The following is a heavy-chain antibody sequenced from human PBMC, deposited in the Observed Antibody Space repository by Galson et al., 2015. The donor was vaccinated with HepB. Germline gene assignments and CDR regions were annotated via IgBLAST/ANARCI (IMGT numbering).Heavy chain of an antibody. D-gene: IGHD1-26*01. CDR1: GFTFRNYD. V-gene: IGHV3-13*01. CDR3: ARGWGYGMDV. J-gene: IGHJ6*02. CDR2: IGGAGDA. Sequence: SLRLSCAASGFTFRNYDMRWVRQATGKGLEWVSAIGGAGDAYYPGSVKGRFTISRDNAKNSLYLQMNSLRAGDTAVYYCARGWGYGMDVWGQGTAVTVSS.